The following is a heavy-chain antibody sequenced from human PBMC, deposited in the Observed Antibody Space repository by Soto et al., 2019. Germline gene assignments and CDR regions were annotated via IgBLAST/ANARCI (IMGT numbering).Heavy chain of an antibody. V-gene: IGHV3-23*01. CDR1: GFTFSIYA. J-gene: IGHJ4*02. Sequence: GGSLRLSCAASGFTFSIYAMSWVRQAPGKGLEWVSAISGSGGSTYYADSVKGRFTISRDNSKNTLYLQMNSLRAEDTAVYYCAKGQLVGVVAATDYWGQGTLVTVYS. CDR3: AKGQLVGVVAATDY. D-gene: IGHD2-15*01. CDR2: ISGSGGST.